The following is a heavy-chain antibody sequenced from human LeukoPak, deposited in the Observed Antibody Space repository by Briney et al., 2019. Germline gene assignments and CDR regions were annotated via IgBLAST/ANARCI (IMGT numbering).Heavy chain of an antibody. V-gene: IGHV1-2*02. J-gene: IGHJ4*02. CDR2: ISPNSGDT. Sequence: ASAKDSCKASGYTFTGYYMHWVRQAPGQGLEWMGWISPNSGDTKYAQKFQGRVTMTRDTSISTAYMALSRLRSDDTAVYYCATQRGSYLWGTDFDYWGQGTLVTVSS. CDR3: ATQRGSYLWGTDFDY. CDR1: GYTFTGYY. D-gene: IGHD3-16*01.